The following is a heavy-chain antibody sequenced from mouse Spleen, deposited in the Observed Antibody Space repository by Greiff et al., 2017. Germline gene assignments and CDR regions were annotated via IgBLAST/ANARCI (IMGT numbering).Heavy chain of an antibody. Sequence: QVQLKQPGAELVMPGASVKLSCKASGYTFTSYWMHWVKQRPGQGLEWIGEIDPSDSYTNYNQKFKGKATLTVDKSSSTAYMQPSSLTSEDSAVYYCARGRQLRLRVYAMDYWGQGTSVTVSS. J-gene: IGHJ4*01. CDR2: IDPSDSYT. CDR1: GYTFTSYW. V-gene: IGHV1-69*01. D-gene: IGHD3-2*02. CDR3: ARGRQLRLRVYAMDY.